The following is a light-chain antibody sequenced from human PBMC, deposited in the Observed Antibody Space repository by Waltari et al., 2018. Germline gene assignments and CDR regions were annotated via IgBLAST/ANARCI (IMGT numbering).Light chain of an antibody. CDR3: QQYHSDLLS. Sequence: DIQMTQSPSTLSESVGDRVHMTCRASQRIYRSLAWYQQKPGKAPRVIIYKSSSLENGFPSRFSGSGFGTEFTLTIDNLQPDDFATYYCQQYHSDLLSFGGGTRVEIK. J-gene: IGKJ4*01. CDR2: KSS. V-gene: IGKV1-5*03. CDR1: QRIYRS.